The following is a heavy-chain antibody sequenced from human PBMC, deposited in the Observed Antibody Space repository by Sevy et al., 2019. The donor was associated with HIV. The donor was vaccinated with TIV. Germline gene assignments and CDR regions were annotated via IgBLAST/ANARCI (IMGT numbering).Heavy chain of an antibody. Sequence: SETLSLTCTVSGGSISSYYWSWIRQPPGKGLEWIGYIYYSGSTNYNPSLKGRVTISVDTSKNQFSLKLSSVTAADMAVYYCASSYCGGDCSQIYYYYGMDVWGQGTTVTVSS. CDR3: ASSYCGGDCSQIYYYYGMDV. D-gene: IGHD2-21*02. CDR2: IYYSGST. CDR1: GGSISSYY. J-gene: IGHJ6*02. V-gene: IGHV4-59*12.